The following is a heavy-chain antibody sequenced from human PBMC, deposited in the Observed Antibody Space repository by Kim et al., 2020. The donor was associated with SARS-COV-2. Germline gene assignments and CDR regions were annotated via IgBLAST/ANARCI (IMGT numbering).Heavy chain of an antibody. CDR3: ARDFLKSWLQSPDY. CDR1: GFTFSSYG. CDR2: IWYDGSNK. J-gene: IGHJ4*02. V-gene: IGHV3-33*01. D-gene: IGHD5-12*01. Sequence: GGSLRLSFAASGFTFSSYGMHWVRQAPGKGLEWVAVIWYDGSNKYYADSVKGRFTISRDNSKNTLYLQMNSLRAEDTAVYYCARDFLKSWLQSPDYWGQGTLVTVSS.